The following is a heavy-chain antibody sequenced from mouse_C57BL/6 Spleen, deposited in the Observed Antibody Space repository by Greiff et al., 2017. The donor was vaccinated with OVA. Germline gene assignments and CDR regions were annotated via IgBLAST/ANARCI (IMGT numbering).Heavy chain of an antibody. CDR2: IDPETGGT. Sequence: QVQLQQSGAELVRPGASVTLSCKASGYTFTDYEMHWVKQTPVHGLEWIGAIDPETGGTAYNQKFKGKAILTADKSSSTAYMELRSLTSEDSAVYYCTRSHYYGSSYGAYWGQGTLVTVSA. CDR3: TRSHYYGSSYGAY. J-gene: IGHJ3*01. D-gene: IGHD1-1*01. CDR1: GYTFTDYE. V-gene: IGHV1-15*01.